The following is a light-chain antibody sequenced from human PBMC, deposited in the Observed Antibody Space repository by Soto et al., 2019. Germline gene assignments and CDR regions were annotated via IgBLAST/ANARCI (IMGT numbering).Light chain of an antibody. CDR3: QQLFMYPPT. CDR1: QVIINY. J-gene: IGKJ3*01. CDR2: GAS. V-gene: IGKV1-9*01. Sequence: IQLTQSPSSLSASMGDRVTITCRASQVIINYLAWYQQKPGKAPKLLIYGASTLQGEVPSRFSGSGSGTDFTLTVSSLQPEDLATYYCQQLFMYPPTFGPGTKVDIK.